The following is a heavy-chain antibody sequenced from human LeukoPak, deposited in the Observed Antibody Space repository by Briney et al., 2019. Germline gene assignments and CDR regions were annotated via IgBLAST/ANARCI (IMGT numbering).Heavy chain of an antibody. CDR2: INPNSGGT. J-gene: IGHJ6*02. CDR3: ARGQPEAGRSHYYYGMDV. V-gene: IGHV1-2*02. Sequence: ASVKVSCKASGYTFTGYYRHWVRQAPGQGLEWMGWINPNSGGTNYAQKFQGRVTMTRDTSISTAYMELSRLRSDDTAVYYCARGQPEAGRSHYYYGMDVWGQGTTVTVSS. D-gene: IGHD6-19*01. CDR1: GYTFTGYY.